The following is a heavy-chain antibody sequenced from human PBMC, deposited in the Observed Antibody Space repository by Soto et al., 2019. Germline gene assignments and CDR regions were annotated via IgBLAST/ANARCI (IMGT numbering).Heavy chain of an antibody. V-gene: IGHV4-31*03. CDR3: ARGSQLERDAFDI. J-gene: IGHJ3*02. CDR1: GVSISSRGYY. CDR2: IYYTGST. D-gene: IGHD1-1*01. Sequence: SETLSLTCTVSGVSISSRGYYWSWIRQHPGKGLEWIGYIYYTGSTYYNPSLKSRVTMSLDTSKNQFSLKLSSVTVADTAVYYCARGSQLERDAFDIWGQGTMVTVSS.